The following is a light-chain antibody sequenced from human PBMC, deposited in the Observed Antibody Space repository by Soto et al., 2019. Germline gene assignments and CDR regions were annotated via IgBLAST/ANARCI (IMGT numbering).Light chain of an antibody. CDR1: QSVSRY. V-gene: IGKV3-11*01. J-gene: IGKJ1*01. Sequence: EIVLTQSPATLSLSPGERATLSCRASQSVSRYLAWYQQKPGQAPRLLIYDASNRATGIPARFSGSGSGTDFTLTISSLEPEDFAVHYCQQRSNWPPTWTFGQGTKADIK. CDR2: DAS. CDR3: QQRSNWPPTWT.